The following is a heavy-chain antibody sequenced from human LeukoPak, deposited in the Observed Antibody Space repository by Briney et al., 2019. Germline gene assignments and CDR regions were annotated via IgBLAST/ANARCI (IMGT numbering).Heavy chain of an antibody. CDR3: ASQKANFYDSSGDV. CDR1: GSSFSSSA. V-gene: IGHV3-23*01. D-gene: IGHD3-22*01. CDR2: ISGGGGNT. J-gene: IGHJ6*02. Sequence: GGSLRLSCAASGSSFSSSATSWVRQSPGKGLEWVSAISGGGGNTYYAGSVKGRSTIFRDNSKNMLYLQMNSLRAEDTALYYCASQKANFYDSSGDVWGQGTTVIVSS.